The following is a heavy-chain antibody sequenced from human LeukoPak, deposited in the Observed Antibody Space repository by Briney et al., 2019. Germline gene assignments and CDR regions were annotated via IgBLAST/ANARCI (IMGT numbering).Heavy chain of an antibody. V-gene: IGHV4-34*01. CDR2: INHSGST. Sequence: PSETLSLTCAVCGGSFSGYYWSWIRQPPGKGLEWIGEINHSGSTNYNPSLKSRVTISVDTSKNQFSLKLSSVTAADTAVYYCASGYAITDAFDIWGQGTMVTVSS. D-gene: IGHD2-2*01. CDR1: GGSFSGYY. J-gene: IGHJ3*02. CDR3: ASGYAITDAFDI.